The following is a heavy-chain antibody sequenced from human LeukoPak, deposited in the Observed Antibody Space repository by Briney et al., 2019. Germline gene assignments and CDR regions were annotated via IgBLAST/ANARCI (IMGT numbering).Heavy chain of an antibody. V-gene: IGHV3-66*01. Sequence: GRCRRLSWAAAGFTVSSNCMSWVSQAPRKGMVWVSVIHTGGTTYYADYVKGRLTISRDNSKNTLYLQMNGLRAEDTAVYYWARDVAAPGGVYFDYWGQGTLVTVSS. J-gene: IGHJ4*02. CDR3: ARDVAAPGGVYFDY. D-gene: IGHD3-16*01. CDR1: GFTVSSNC. CDR2: IHTGGTT.